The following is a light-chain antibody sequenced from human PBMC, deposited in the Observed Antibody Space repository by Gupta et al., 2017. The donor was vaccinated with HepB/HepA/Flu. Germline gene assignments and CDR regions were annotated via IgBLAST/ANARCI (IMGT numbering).Light chain of an antibody. V-gene: IGLV2-14*03. CDR1: SSDV. CDR3: SSFTSSSTLAV. Sequence: QSALTQPASVSGPPGQAIPISCTGTSSDVSWYQQHPGKAPNLMIYAVTLRPPRVSHRFSGSKSGDTASLTISELQTEDEAYYYCSSFTSSSTLAVFGGGTKVTVL. J-gene: IGLJ2*01. CDR2: AVT.